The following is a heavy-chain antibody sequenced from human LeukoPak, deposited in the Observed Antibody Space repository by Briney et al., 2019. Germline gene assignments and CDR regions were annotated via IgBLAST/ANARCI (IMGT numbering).Heavy chain of an antibody. V-gene: IGHV3-53*01. CDR3: AKDIQLWYGAFDI. D-gene: IGHD5-18*01. CDR1: GFTVSSNY. J-gene: IGHJ3*02. CDR2: IYSGGST. Sequence: GGSLRLSCAASGFTVSSNYMSWVRQAPGKGLEWVSVIYSGGSTYYADSVKGRFTISRDNSKNTLYLQMNSLRAEDTAVYYCAKDIQLWYGAFDIWGQGTMVTVSS.